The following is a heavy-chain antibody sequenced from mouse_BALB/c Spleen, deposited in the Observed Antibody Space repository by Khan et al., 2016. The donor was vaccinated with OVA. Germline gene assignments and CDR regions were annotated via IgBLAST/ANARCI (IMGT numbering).Heavy chain of an antibody. CDR2: INPTSGYP. CDR1: GYTFTTYW. Sequence: QIQLVQSGAELAKPGASVKMSCKASGYTFTTYWMHWVKQRPGQGLEWIGYINPTSGYPDYNDKFKDRATLSADKSSSTAYMQLNSLTSEDSAVYYCTRDRIDYWGQGTTLTVSS. CDR3: TRDRIDY. J-gene: IGHJ2*01. V-gene: IGHV1-7*01.